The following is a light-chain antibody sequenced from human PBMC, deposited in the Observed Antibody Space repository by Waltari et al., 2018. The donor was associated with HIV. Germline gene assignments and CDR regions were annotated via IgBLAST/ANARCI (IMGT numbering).Light chain of an antibody. CDR2: SNN. J-gene: IGLJ3*02. CDR3: AAWDDSLNGNWV. V-gene: IGLV1-44*01. Sequence: QSVLTQPPSASGTPGQRVTFSCFGSSSNIGSNPVSWYRQFPGTAPKLLIHSNNQRPSGVPDRVSGSKSGTSASLAISGLQSEDEGDYYCAAWDDSLNGNWVFGGGTKLTVL. CDR1: SSNIGSNP.